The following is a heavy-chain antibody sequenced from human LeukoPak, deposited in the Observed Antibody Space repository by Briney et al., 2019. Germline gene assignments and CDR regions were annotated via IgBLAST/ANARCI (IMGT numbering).Heavy chain of an antibody. CDR3: ARISRNSYGGYGY. V-gene: IGHV3-23*01. J-gene: IGHJ4*02. Sequence: GASLRLSCAASGVTFSSYAMSWVRQGPGKGLEWVSAISGSGGSTYYADSVKGRFTISRDNSKNTLYLQMNSLRAEDTAVYYCARISRNSYGGYGYWGQGTLVTVSS. CDR2: ISGSGGST. CDR1: GVTFSSYA. D-gene: IGHD5-18*01.